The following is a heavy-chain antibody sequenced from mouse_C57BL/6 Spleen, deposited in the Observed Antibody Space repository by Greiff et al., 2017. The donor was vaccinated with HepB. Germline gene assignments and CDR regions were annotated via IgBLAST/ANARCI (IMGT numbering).Heavy chain of an antibody. J-gene: IGHJ2*01. V-gene: IGHV1-64*01. Sequence: QVQLQQSGAELVKPGASVKLSCKASGYTFTSYWMHWVKQRPGQGLEWIGMIHPNSGSTNYNEKFKSKATLTVDKSSSTAYMQLSSLTSEDSAVYYCAREGRNYFFDYWGQGTTLTVSS. CDR3: AREGRNYFFDY. CDR2: IHPNSGST. CDR1: GYTFTSYW.